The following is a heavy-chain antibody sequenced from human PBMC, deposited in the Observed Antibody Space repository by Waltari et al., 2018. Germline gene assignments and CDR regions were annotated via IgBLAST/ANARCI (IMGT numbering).Heavy chain of an antibody. CDR2: ISYTGST. D-gene: IGHD2-21*02. CDR1: GGSISGFY. Sequence: QVQLQESGPSLLKPSETLSLICTVSGGSISGFYWGWVRQPPGKGLDWIGYISYTGSTNFNPSLKSRVTMSVDTSKNQFSLKLSSVTAADTAFYYCARGGGGDWEWFDPWGQGTLVTVSS. CDR3: ARGGGGDWEWFDP. J-gene: IGHJ5*02. V-gene: IGHV4-59*01.